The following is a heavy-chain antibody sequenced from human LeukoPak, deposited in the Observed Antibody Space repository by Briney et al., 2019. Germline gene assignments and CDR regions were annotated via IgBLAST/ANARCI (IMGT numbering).Heavy chain of an antibody. Sequence: SETLSLTCIVSGGSISSGSSYWGWIRQHPGKGLEWIGYIHYSGSTSYNPSLKSRVTISVDTSKNQFSLKLSSVTAADTAVYYCAGNTYYYDSSDYYSDYWGQGTLVTVSS. CDR3: AGNTYYYDSSDYYSDY. D-gene: IGHD3-22*01. V-gene: IGHV4-31*03. J-gene: IGHJ4*02. CDR1: GGSISSGSSY. CDR2: IHYSGST.